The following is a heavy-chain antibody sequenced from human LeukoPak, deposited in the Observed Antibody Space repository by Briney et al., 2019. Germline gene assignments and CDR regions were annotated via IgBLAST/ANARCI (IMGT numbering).Heavy chain of an antibody. CDR3: ARRVVVAAYDAFDI. CDR2: IYHSGST. CDR1: GYSISSGYY. V-gene: IGHV4-38-2*02. D-gene: IGHD2-15*01. Sequence: PSETLSLTCTVSGYSISSGYYWGWIRQPPGKGLEWIGSIYHSGSTYYNPSLKSRVTISVDTSKNQFSLKLSSVTAADTAVYYCARRVVVAAYDAFDIWGQGTMVTVSS. J-gene: IGHJ3*02.